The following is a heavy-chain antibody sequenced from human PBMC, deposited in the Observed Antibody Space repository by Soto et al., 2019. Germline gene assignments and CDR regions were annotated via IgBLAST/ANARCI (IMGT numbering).Heavy chain of an antibody. CDR1: GGSFSGYY. J-gene: IGHJ4*02. CDR3: ASPPDY. CDR2: INHSGSA. Sequence: WETLSLTCAVYGGSFSGYYWSWIRQPPGKGLEWIGEINHSGSANYNPSLKSRVTISVDTSKNQFALKLSSVTAADTAVYYCASPPDYWGQGTLVTVSS. V-gene: IGHV4-34*01.